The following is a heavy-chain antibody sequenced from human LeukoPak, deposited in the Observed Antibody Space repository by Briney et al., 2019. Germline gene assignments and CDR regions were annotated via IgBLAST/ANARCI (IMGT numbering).Heavy chain of an antibody. CDR1: GFTFSSYE. Sequence: PGGSLRLSCAASGFTFSSYEMNWVRQAPGKGLEWVSYMSSSGKNIYYADSVKGRFTISRDKAQNSLYLQMNSLRAEDTAVYFCARSGTGVFDYWGPGTLVTVSS. V-gene: IGHV3-48*03. J-gene: IGHJ4*02. D-gene: IGHD3-10*01. CDR2: MSSSGKNI. CDR3: ARSGTGVFDY.